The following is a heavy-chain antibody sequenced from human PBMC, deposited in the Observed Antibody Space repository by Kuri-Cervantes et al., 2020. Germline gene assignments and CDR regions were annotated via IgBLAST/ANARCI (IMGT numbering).Heavy chain of an antibody. CDR1: GGSISSDNYY. V-gene: IGHV4-39*02. CDR2: INYSGST. CDR3: ARGQRDCSGGSCYLRGYYYYYMDV. D-gene: IGHD2-15*01. J-gene: IGHJ6*03. Sequence: SETLSLTCTVSGGSISSDNYYWAWIRQPPGRGLEWIGSINYSGSTYYNPSLRSRVTISVDTSKNRFSLKLNSVPAADTAVYYCARGQRDCSGGSCYLRGYYYYYMDVWGKGTTVTVSS.